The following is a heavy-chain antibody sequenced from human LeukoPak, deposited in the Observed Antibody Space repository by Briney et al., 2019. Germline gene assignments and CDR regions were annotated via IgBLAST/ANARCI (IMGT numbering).Heavy chain of an antibody. CDR1: GYTFTSYG. J-gene: IGHJ6*03. Sequence: GASVKVSCKASGYTFTSYGISWVRQAPGQGLEWMGWISAYNGNTNYAQKLQGRVTMTTDTSTSTAYMELRSLRSDDTAVYYCARGPSGSPVPYYMDVWGKGTSVTVSS. CDR2: ISAYNGNT. V-gene: IGHV1-18*01. CDR3: ARGPSGSPVPYYMDV. D-gene: IGHD1-26*01.